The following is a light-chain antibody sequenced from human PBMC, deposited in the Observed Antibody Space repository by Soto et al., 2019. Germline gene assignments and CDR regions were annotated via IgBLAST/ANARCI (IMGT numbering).Light chain of an antibody. J-gene: IGLJ3*02. CDR3: AVWDDSLSAEV. CDR2: RDN. Sequence: QSVLTQPPSASGTPGQTVTISCSGSSSNIGKYYVYWYRQVPGTAPKLLISRDNQRPSGVPDRFSGSKSGASASLAISGLRSEDEAEYHCAVWDDSLSAEVFGGGTKVTVL. V-gene: IGLV1-47*01. CDR1: SSNIGKYY.